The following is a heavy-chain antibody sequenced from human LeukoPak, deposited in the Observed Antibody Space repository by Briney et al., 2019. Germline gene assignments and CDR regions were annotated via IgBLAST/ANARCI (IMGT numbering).Heavy chain of an antibody. CDR1: GFTFSNAW. CDR3: VGDFDY. J-gene: IGHJ4*02. D-gene: IGHD3-16*01. CDR2: IRSDGSNK. V-gene: IGHV3-30*02. Sequence: PGGSLRLSCAASGFTFSNAWMSWVRQAPGKGLEWVTFIRSDGSNKYYADSVKGRFTISRDNSKNMLYLQMNSLSAEDTAVYYCVGDFDYWGQGTLVTVSS.